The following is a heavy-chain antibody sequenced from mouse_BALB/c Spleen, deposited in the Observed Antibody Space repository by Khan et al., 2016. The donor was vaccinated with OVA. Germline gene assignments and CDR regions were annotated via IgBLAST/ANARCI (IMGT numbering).Heavy chain of an antibody. D-gene: IGHD2-3*01. CDR1: GYTFTSYW. CDR3: ARDGIDY. J-gene: IGHJ2*02. V-gene: IGHV1-4*01. Sequence: VQLQESGAELATPGASVKMSCKASGYTFTSYWMHWIKQRPGQGLEWIGNINPTSGYTDYNQKFTDKATLTADKSSSTAYMKLSSLTSDDTAVYYCARDGIDYWGQGTSLTVSS. CDR2: INPTSGYT.